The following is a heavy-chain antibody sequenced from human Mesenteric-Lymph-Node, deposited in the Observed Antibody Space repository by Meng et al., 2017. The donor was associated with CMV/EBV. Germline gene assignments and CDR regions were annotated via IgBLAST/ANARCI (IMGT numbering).Heavy chain of an antibody. Sequence: SETLSLTCTVSGDSITSYYWNWIRQPPGKGLEWIGHVYYSGTTNYNPSLRSRVTISVDTSKKHFSLRLSSVSAADTAVYYCARSLGYCSSTNCVGSFFDYWGQGTVVTVPS. V-gene: IGHV4-59*01. CDR3: ARSLGYCSSTNCVGSFFDY. D-gene: IGHD2-2*01. CDR1: GDSITSYY. CDR2: VYYSGTT. J-gene: IGHJ4*02.